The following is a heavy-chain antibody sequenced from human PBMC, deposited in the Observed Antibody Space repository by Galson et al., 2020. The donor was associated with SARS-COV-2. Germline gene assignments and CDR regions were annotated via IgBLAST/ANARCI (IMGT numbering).Heavy chain of an antibody. Sequence: ASVKVSCKASGYTFTSYGISWVRQAPGQGLEWMGWISAYNGNTNYAQKLQGRVTMTTDTSTSTAYMELRSLRSDDTAVYYCAREGGPLRFLEWSQIYYYYYGMDVWGQGTTVTVSS. CDR3: AREGGPLRFLEWSQIYYYYYGMDV. J-gene: IGHJ6*02. V-gene: IGHV1-18*01. CDR2: ISAYNGNT. D-gene: IGHD3-3*01. CDR1: GYTFTSYG.